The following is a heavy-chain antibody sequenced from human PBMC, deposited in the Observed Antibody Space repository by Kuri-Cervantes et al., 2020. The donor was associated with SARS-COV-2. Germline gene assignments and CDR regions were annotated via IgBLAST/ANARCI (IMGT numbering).Heavy chain of an antibody. V-gene: IGHV3-23*01. CDR2: ITDEGADT. J-gene: IGHJ4*03. CDR3: AKCSAAPHPCYLDY. D-gene: IGHD3-10*02. CDR1: GFTFSSFA. Sequence: GGSLRLSCAGSGFTFSSFAMAWVRQAPGKGLEWISDITDEGADTYFADSVKGRFTISRDNSKYSLTLQMSSLRAEDTAIYYCAKCSAAPHPCYLDYWGQGTLVTVSS.